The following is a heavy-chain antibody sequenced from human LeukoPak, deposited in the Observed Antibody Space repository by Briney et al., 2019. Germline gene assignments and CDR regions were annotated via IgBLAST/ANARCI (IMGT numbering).Heavy chain of an antibody. CDR3: ARGGHPYYDFNGMDV. CDR2: MNPNSGNT. V-gene: IGHV1-8*02. J-gene: IGHJ6*02. Sequence: GASVKVSCKASGYTFTGYYMHWVRQATGQGLEWMGWMNPNSGNTGYAQKFQGRVTMTRNTSISTAYMELSSLRSEDTAVYYCARGGHPYYDFNGMDVWGQGTTVTVSS. CDR1: GYTFTGYY. D-gene: IGHD3-3*01.